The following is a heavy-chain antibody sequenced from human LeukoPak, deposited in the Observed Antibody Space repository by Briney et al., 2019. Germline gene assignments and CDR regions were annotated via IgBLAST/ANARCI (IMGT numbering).Heavy chain of an antibody. CDR3: ARHGRLFEAFDY. Sequence: SETLSLTCTVSGGSISSYYWSWIRQPPGKGLEWIGYIYYSGSTNYNPSLKSRVTISVDTSKNQFSLKLSSVTTADTAVYYCARHGRLFEAFDYWGQGTLVTVSS. CDR1: GGSISSYY. D-gene: IGHD3-3*01. CDR2: IYYSGST. J-gene: IGHJ4*02. V-gene: IGHV4-59*08.